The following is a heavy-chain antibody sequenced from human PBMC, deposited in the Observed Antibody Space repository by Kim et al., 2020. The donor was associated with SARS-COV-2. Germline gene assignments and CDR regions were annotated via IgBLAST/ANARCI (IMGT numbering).Heavy chain of an antibody. V-gene: IGHV3-11*04. D-gene: IGHD2-15*01. J-gene: IGHJ3*02. CDR1: GFTFSDYY. Sequence: GGSLRLSCAASGFTFSDYYMSWIRQAPGKGLEWVSYISSSGSTIYYADSVKGRFTISRDNAKNSLYLQMNSLRAEDTAVYYCARANLGYCSGGSCYGHAFDIWGQGTMVTVSS. CDR3: ARANLGYCSGGSCYGHAFDI. CDR2: ISSSGSTI.